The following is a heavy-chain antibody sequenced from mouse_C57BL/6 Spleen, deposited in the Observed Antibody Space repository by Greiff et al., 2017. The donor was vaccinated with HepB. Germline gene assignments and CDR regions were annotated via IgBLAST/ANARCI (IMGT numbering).Heavy chain of an antibody. Sequence: QVQLQQPGAELVKPGASVKLSCKASGYTFTSYWMQWVKQRPGQGLEWIGEIDPSDSYTNYNQKFKGKATLTVDTSSSTAYMQLSSLTSEDSAVYYCARGTRYGNYVFDYWGQGTTLTVSS. D-gene: IGHD2-1*01. V-gene: IGHV1-50*01. J-gene: IGHJ2*01. CDR3: ARGTRYGNYVFDY. CDR2: IDPSDSYT. CDR1: GYTFTSYW.